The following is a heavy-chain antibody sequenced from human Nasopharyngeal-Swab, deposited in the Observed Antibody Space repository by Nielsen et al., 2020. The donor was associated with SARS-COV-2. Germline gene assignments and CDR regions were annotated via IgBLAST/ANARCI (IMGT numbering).Heavy chain of an antibody. J-gene: IGHJ3*02. CDR2: ISGSGSTL. V-gene: IGHV3-48*04. Sequence: GESLKISCAASGFTFSDHSMIWVRQAPGQGLEWVSYISGSGSTLYYADSVKGRITVSRDNAKNSLYLQMNSLRAEDTAVYYCARDSPVEQWLLPNAFDIWGQGTMVTVSS. D-gene: IGHD6-19*01. CDR3: ARDSPVEQWLLPNAFDI. CDR1: GFTFSDHS.